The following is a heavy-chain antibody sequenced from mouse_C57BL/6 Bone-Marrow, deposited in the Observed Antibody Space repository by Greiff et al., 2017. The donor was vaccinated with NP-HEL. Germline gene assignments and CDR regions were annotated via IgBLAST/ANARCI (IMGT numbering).Heavy chain of an antibody. D-gene: IGHD1-1*01. CDR1: GFTFSSYG. V-gene: IGHV5-6*01. Sequence: EVKLVESGGDLVKPGGSLKLSCAASGFTFSSYGMSWVRQTPDKRLEWVATISSGGSYTYYPDSVKGRFTISRDTAKNTLYLQMSSLKSEDTAMYFCARHYYGSRQAWFAYWGQGTLVTVSA. CDR3: ARHYYGSRQAWFAY. CDR2: ISSGGSYT. J-gene: IGHJ3*01.